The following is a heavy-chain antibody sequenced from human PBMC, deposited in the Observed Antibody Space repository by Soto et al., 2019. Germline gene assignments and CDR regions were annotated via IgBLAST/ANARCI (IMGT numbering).Heavy chain of an antibody. CDR3: AKDPAPNYYDSSGHNPFDY. CDR2: ISYDGSNK. V-gene: IGHV3-30*18. D-gene: IGHD3-22*01. CDR1: GFTFSSYG. Sequence: PGGSLRLSCAASGFTFSSYGMHWVRQAPGKGLEWVAVISYDGSNKYYADSVKGRFTISRDNSKNTLYLQMNSLRAEDTAVYYCAKDPAPNYYDSSGHNPFDYWGQGTLVTVSS. J-gene: IGHJ4*02.